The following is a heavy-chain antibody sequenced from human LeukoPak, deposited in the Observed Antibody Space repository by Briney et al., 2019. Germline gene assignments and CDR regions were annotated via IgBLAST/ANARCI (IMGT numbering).Heavy chain of an antibody. CDR1: GGSISSGSYY. J-gene: IGHJ6*03. CDR3: ARAPMPNYYYYYMDV. D-gene: IGHD2-2*01. Sequence: SRTLSLTCTVSGGSISSGSYYWSWIRQPAGKGLEWIGRIYTSGSTNYNPSLKSRVTISVDTSKNQFSLKLSSVTAADTAVYYCARAPMPNYYYYYMDVWGKGTTVTVSS. CDR2: IYTSGST. V-gene: IGHV4-61*02.